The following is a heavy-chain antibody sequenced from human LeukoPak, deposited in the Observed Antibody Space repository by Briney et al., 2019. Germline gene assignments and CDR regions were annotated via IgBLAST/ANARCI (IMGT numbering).Heavy chain of an antibody. Sequence: ASVKVSCKASGYTFTSYYMHWVRQAPGQGLEWMGIINPSGGSTSYAQKFQGRVTMTRDMSTSTVYMELSSLRSEDTAVYYCARDNQWLVGTNWFDPWGQGTLVTVSS. CDR1: GYTFTSYY. V-gene: IGHV1-46*01. D-gene: IGHD6-19*01. CDR2: INPSGGST. J-gene: IGHJ5*02. CDR3: ARDNQWLVGTNWFDP.